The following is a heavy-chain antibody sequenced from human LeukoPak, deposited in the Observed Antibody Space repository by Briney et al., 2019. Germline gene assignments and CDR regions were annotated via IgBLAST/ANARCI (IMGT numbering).Heavy chain of an antibody. CDR2: IWYDGSNK. D-gene: IGHD3-3*01. V-gene: IGHV3-30*02. CDR1: GFTFSSYG. CDR3: AKESTTFWSGYYGWFDP. Sequence: GGSLRLSCAASGFTFSSYGMHWVRQAPGKGLGWVAFIWYDGSNKHYADSVKGRFTISRDNSKNTLYLQMNSLRAEDTAVYYCAKESTTFWSGYYGWFDPWSQGTLVTVSS. J-gene: IGHJ5*02.